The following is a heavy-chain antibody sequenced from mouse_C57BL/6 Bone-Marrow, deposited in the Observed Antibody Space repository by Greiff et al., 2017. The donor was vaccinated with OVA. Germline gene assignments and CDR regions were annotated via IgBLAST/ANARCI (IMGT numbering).Heavy chain of an antibody. V-gene: IGHV5-6*01. J-gene: IGHJ2*01. CDR1: GFTFSSYG. CDR3: ARRPRQLRLEYYFDY. Sequence: EVHLVESGGDLVKPGGSLKLSCAASGFTFSSYGMSWVRQTPDKRLEWVATISSGGSYTYYPDSVKGRFTISRDNAKNTLYLQMSSLKSEDTAMYYCARRPRQLRLEYYFDYWGQCTTLTVSS. CDR2: ISSGGSYT. D-gene: IGHD3-2*02.